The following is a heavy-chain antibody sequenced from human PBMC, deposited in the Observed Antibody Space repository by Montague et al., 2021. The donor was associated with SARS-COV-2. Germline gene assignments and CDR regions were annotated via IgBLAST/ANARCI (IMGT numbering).Heavy chain of an antibody. D-gene: IGHD6-19*01. CDR2: IYHSGST. CDR1: GYSISTGYY. J-gene: IGHJ3*02. CDR3: AKVAGIHDTFDI. Sequence: SETLSLTCTVSGYSISTGYYWGWIRQPPGKGLEWIGTIYHSGSTYFSPSLKSRVTISVDTSKNQFSLNLSSVTAADTAVYYCAKVAGIHDTFDIWGRGTMVTVSS. V-gene: IGHV4-38-2*02.